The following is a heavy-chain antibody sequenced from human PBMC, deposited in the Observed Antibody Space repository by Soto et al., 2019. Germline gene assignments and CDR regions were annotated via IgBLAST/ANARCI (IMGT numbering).Heavy chain of an antibody. CDR2: ISTSSSTV. D-gene: IGHD6-19*01. CDR1: GFTFSNYN. V-gene: IGHV3-48*02. J-gene: IGHJ3*02. CDR3: ARDRAIAVPGTPPRDAFDI. Sequence: EVQLVESGGGLVQPGGSLRLSCTASGFTFSNYNMNWVRQAPGKGLNWVSTISTSSSTVYYADSVRGRFTISRDNAKNSLFLQMDSLRDEDTAVYYCARDRAIAVPGTPPRDAFDIWGQGTMVTVSS.